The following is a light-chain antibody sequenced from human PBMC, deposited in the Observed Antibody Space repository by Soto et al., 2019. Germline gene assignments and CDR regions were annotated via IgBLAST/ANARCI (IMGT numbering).Light chain of an antibody. V-gene: IGKV1-39*01. CDR3: QQSYSTPRT. J-gene: IGKJ2*01. Sequence: DIQMTQSPSSLSVSVGDRVTITCRASQSISSYLNWYQQKPGKAPKFLIYAASSLQRGVPSRFSGSGSGTDFTLTISSLQPEDFATYYCQQSYSTPRTFGQGTELEIK. CDR2: AAS. CDR1: QSISSY.